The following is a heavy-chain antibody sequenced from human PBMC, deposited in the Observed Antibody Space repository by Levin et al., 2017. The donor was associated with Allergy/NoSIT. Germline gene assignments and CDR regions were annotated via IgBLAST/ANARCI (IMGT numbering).Heavy chain of an antibody. CDR2: IKQDGSEK. D-gene: IGHD4-23*01. V-gene: IGHV3-7*04. Sequence: GESLKISCAASGFTFSNYWMSWVRQAPGKGLEWVANIKQDGSEKYYVDSVKGRFTISRDNAKNSLYLQMNSLRAEDTAVYYCARESVVTDNFDYWGQGTLVTVSS. CDR1: GFTFSNYW. J-gene: IGHJ4*02. CDR3: ARESVVTDNFDY.